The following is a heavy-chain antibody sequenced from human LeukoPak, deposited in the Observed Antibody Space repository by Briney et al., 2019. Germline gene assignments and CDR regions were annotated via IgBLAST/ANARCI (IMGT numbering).Heavy chain of an antibody. Sequence: GGSLRLSCAASGFTFSSYSMNWVRQAPGKGLEWVSSISSSSSYIYYADSVKGRFTISRDNAKNSLYLQMNNLRAEDTAVYYCAREDSTYYYDSSGQRRAFDIWGQGTMVTVSS. CDR1: GFTFSSYS. CDR2: ISSSSSYI. CDR3: AREDSTYYYDSSGQRRAFDI. D-gene: IGHD3-22*01. V-gene: IGHV3-21*01. J-gene: IGHJ3*02.